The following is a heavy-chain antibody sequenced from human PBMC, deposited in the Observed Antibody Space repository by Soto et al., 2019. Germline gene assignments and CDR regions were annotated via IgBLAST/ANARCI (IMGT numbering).Heavy chain of an antibody. V-gene: IGHV2-5*02. D-gene: IGHD4-17*01. J-gene: IGHJ5*02. CDR3: ARKEVHTDWFDP. CDR2: TYWDHDK. Sequence: QITLKESGPTLVKPTQTLTLTCTFSGFSLRRSGVGVGWIRQPPGKALEWLALTYWDHDKRYSPSLRTRVTISKDTSKNQVVLTMTNMDPADTATYYCARKEVHTDWFDPWGQGTLVTVSS. CDR1: GFSLRRSGVG.